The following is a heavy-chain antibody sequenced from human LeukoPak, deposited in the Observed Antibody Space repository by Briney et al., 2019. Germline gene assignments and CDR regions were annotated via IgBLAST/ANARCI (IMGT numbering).Heavy chain of an antibody. J-gene: IGHJ4*02. CDR3: ARARDYGDVPDY. V-gene: IGHV1-69*04. D-gene: IGHD4-17*01. CDR1: GGTFSSYA. Sequence: SVKVSCKAPGGTFSSYAISWVRQAPGQGLEWMGRIIPILGIANYAQKFQGRVTITADKSTSTAYMELSSLRSEDTAVYYCARARDYGDVPDYWGQGTLVTVSS. CDR2: IIPILGIA.